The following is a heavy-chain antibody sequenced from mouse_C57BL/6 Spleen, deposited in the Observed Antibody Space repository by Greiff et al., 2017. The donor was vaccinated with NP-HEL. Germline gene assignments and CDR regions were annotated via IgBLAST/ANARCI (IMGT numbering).Heavy chain of an antibody. CDR2: IWGVGST. CDR1: GFSLTSYG. J-gene: IGHJ4*01. CDR3: AIYDYDNAMDY. Sequence: VQVVESGPGLVAPSQSLSITCTVSGFSLTSYGVDWVRQSPGKGLEWLGVIWGVGSTNYNSALKSRLSISKDNSKSQVFLKMNSLQTDDTAMYYCAIYDYDNAMDYWGQGTSVTVSS. V-gene: IGHV2-6*01. D-gene: IGHD2-4*01.